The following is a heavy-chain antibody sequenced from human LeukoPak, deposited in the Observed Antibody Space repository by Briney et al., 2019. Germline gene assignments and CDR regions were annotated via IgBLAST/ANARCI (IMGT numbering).Heavy chain of an antibody. Sequence: PGGSLRLSCAASGFTFSSYGMHWVRQAPGKGLEWVAVISYDGSNKYYVDSVKGRFTISRDNSKNTLYLQMNSLRAEDTAVYYCAKGYQQQLVPYFDYWGQGTLVTVSS. CDR3: AKGYQQQLVPYFDY. V-gene: IGHV3-30*18. CDR2: ISYDGSNK. D-gene: IGHD6-13*01. J-gene: IGHJ4*02. CDR1: GFTFSSYG.